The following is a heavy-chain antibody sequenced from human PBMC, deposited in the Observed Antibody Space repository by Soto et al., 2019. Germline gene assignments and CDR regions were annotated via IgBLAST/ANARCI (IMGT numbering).Heavy chain of an antibody. V-gene: IGHV3-48*01. CDR2: ISSSSSTI. CDR1: GFTFSSYS. Sequence: GGSLRLSCAASGFTFSSYSMNWVCQAPGKGLEWVSYISSSSSTIYYADSVKGRFTISRDNAKNSLYLQMNSLRAEDTAVYYCARVRVYYYGSGSSMDYSGQGTLVTVSS. D-gene: IGHD3-10*01. J-gene: IGHJ4*02. CDR3: ARVRVYYYGSGSSMDY.